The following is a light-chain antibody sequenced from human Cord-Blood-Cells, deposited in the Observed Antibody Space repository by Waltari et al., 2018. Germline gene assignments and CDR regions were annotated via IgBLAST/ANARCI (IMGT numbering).Light chain of an antibody. J-gene: IGKJ4*01. V-gene: IGKV3-11*01. CDR1: QSVSSY. CDR3: QQRSNWPPNT. CDR2: DAS. Sequence: ATLSLSPGERATLSCRASQSVSSYLAWYQQKPGQAPRLLIYDASNRATGIPARFSGSGSGTDFTLTISSLEPEDFAVYYCQQRSNWPPNTFGGGTKVEIK.